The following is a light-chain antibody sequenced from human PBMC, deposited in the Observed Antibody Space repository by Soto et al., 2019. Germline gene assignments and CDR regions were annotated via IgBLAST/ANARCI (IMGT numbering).Light chain of an antibody. CDR2: RNN. CDR1: SSNIGGNY. J-gene: IGLJ2*01. Sequence: QSVLTQPPSASGTPGQRVTISCSGSSSNIGGNYVYWYQQLPGTAPKLLIYRNNQRPSGVPDRFSGSKSGTSASLAISGLRSEDEADYYCAAWDDSLSAHVVFGGGTQLTVL. V-gene: IGLV1-47*01. CDR3: AAWDDSLSAHVV.